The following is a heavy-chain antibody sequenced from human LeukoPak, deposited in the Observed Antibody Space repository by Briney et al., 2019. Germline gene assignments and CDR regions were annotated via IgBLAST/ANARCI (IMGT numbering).Heavy chain of an antibody. CDR1: GGYISSYY. V-gene: IGHV4-59*01. CDR2: IHYSGST. Sequence: SETLSLTCTVSGGYISSYYWSWIRQPPGKGLEWIGYIHYSGSTNYNPSLKSRVTISVDTSKNQFSLKLSSVTAADTAVYYCARGSIAVIYYFDYWGQGTLVTVSS. J-gene: IGHJ4*02. CDR3: ARGSIAVIYYFDY. D-gene: IGHD6-19*01.